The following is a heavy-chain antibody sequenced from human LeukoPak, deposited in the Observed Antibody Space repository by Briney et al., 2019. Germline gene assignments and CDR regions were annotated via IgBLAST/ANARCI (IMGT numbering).Heavy chain of an antibody. CDR1: GYTLTSYA. J-gene: IGHJ4*02. CDR2: INAGNGNT. D-gene: IGHD3-22*01. Sequence: ASVKVSCKASGYTLTSYAMHWVRHAPGQRREWMGWINAGNGNTKYTQKFQGRVTITRDTSASTVYMELSSLRSEDTAVYYCARDFSGYYYYFDYWGQGTLVTVSS. CDR3: ARDFSGYYYYFDY. V-gene: IGHV1-3*01.